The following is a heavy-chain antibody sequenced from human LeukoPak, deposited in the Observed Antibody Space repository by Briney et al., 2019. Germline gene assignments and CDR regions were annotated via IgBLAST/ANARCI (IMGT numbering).Heavy chain of an antibody. CDR2: VHNNVNT. V-gene: IGHV4-59*01. D-gene: IGHD6-19*01. J-gene: IGHJ3*02. CDR1: GDSISSYY. CDR3: ASTKQWLAFDI. Sequence: SETLSLTCTVSGDSISSYYWSWIRLAPGKGLEWIGNVHNNVNTNYNPALKSRATILIDTSKNQFSLKLSSMTAADTAVYYCASTKQWLAFDIWGQGTTVTVSS.